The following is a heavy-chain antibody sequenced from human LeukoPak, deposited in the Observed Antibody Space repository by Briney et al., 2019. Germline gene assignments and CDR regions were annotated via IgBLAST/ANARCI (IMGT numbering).Heavy chain of an antibody. V-gene: IGHV3-21*01. CDR3: AKQGIAAEGGY. J-gene: IGHJ4*02. D-gene: IGHD6-13*01. CDR1: GFTFSSYS. CDR2: ISSSSSYI. Sequence: GGSLRLSCAASGFTFSSYSMNCVREAPGEGLEWVSSISSSSSYIYYADSVKGRFTISRDNAKNSLYLQMNSLRAEDTAVYYCAKQGIAAEGGYWGQGTLVTVSS.